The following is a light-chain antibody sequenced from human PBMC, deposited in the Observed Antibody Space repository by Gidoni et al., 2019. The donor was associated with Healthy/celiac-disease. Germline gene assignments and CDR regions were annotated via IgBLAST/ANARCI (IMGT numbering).Light chain of an antibody. CDR1: QSHLHSSGYNY. V-gene: IGKV2-28*01. Sequence: DIVLAQSPVCLTVTPGEPASIACRSSQSHLHSSGYNYFDWYLQKPGQSPQLLISLGSSRASGVPDRFSGSGSGTDFTLKISRVEAEDVGVYYCMQALQTPRTFGQGTKVEIK. CDR2: LGS. J-gene: IGKJ1*01. CDR3: MQALQTPRT.